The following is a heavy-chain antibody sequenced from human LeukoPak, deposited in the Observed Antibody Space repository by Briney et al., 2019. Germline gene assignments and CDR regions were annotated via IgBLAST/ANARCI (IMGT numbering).Heavy chain of an antibody. D-gene: IGHD3-3*01. V-gene: IGHV3-23*01. CDR1: GFTFSTYA. Sequence: PGGSLRLSCAVSGFTFSTYAMSWVRQAPGKGLEWVSAISGSGGSTYYADSVKGRFTISRDNSKSTLYLQMNSLRAEDTALYYCAKDAKRNYDFWDRFDYRGQGTLVTVSS. CDR2: ISGSGGST. CDR3: AKDAKRNYDFWDRFDY. J-gene: IGHJ4*02.